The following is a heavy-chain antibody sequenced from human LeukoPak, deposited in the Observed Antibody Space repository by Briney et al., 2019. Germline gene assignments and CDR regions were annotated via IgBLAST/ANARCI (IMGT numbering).Heavy chain of an antibody. CDR3: ARATYDLLTGYYLDS. D-gene: IGHD3-9*01. CDR2: SYYSGST. CDR1: GGSITSGRYY. V-gene: IGHV4-31*03. Sequence: ASDTLSLPCSVSGGSITSGRYYWTCIRPYPQYSLARLGYSYYSGSTHFKSSLKSRATISLDKSKNQFSLNLTSATAADTAVYYCARATYDLLTGYYLDSWGQGTLVTVSS. J-gene: IGHJ4*02.